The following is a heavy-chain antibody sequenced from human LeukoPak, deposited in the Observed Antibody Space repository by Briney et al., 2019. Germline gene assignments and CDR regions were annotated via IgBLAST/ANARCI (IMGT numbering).Heavy chain of an antibody. CDR2: MNPDSGNS. CDR1: GGTFSSYA. J-gene: IGHJ4*02. CDR3: ARGRLVRGDYLDY. V-gene: IGHV1-8*02. Sequence: ASVKVSCKASGGTFSSYAINWVRQAPGQGLEWLGWMNPDSGNSGSAHKFQGRVTMTRDTSTSTAYIELTSLRSDDTAVYFCARGRLVRGDYLDYWGQGALVTVSS. D-gene: IGHD3-10*01.